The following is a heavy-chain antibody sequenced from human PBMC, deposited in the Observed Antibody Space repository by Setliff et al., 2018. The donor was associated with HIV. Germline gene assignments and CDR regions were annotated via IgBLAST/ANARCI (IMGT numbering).Heavy chain of an antibody. D-gene: IGHD1-26*01. J-gene: IGHJ5*02. CDR3: AVASIVSTARWNH. CDR2: INPNSGGT. Sequence: ASVKVSCKAYGYTFTAYYMHWVRQAPGQGLEWMGWINPNSGGTNYAQNFQGRVTMTRDTSISTAYMDLSSLTSDDTAVYYCAVASIVSTARWNHWGRGTLVTVSS. V-gene: IGHV1-2*02. CDR1: GYTFTAYY.